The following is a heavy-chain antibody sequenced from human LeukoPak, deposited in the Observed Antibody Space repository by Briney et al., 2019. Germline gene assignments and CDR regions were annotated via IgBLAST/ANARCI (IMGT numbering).Heavy chain of an antibody. V-gene: IGHV3-20*04. CDR3: ARVFTGSGSYSFDY. Sequence: GGSLRLSCAASGFTFDDYGMSWVRQAPGKGLEWVSCINWNGGSTGYADSVKGRFTISRDNAKNSLYLQMNSLRAEDTALYYCARVFTGSGSYSFDYWGQGTLVTVSS. J-gene: IGHJ4*02. CDR2: INWNGGST. D-gene: IGHD1-26*01. CDR1: GFTFDDYG.